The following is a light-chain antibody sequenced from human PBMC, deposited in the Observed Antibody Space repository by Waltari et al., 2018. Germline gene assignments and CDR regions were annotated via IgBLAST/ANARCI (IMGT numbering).Light chain of an antibody. CDR1: SSDIGRYNL. J-gene: IGLJ3*02. V-gene: IGLV2-23*01. Sequence: QSALTQPAPVSGSPGQSITISCTGTSSDIGRYNLVSWYQQHPGKAPKLMIYEGSKRPSGVSNRFSGSKSGNTASLTISGLQAEDEADYYCCSYAGTREVFGGGTKLTVL. CDR3: CSYAGTREV. CDR2: EGS.